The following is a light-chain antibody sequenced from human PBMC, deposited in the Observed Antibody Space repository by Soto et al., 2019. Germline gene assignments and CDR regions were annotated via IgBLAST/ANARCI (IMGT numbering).Light chain of an antibody. Sequence: DIQLTQSPSSLSASVGDRITITCRSSQSISRYLNWYQQRPGTAPKVLIFGANSLQSGVPSRFSGSGSGTDFTLTISSLQPEDFATYYCQQSYSTPITFGQGTRLEIK. CDR3: QQSYSTPIT. CDR1: QSISRY. V-gene: IGKV1-39*01. J-gene: IGKJ5*01. CDR2: GAN.